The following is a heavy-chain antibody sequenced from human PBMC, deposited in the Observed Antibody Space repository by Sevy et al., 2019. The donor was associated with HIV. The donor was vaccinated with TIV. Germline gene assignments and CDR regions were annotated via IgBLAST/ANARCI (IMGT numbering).Heavy chain of an antibody. CDR1: GFTFSTTW. J-gene: IGHJ4*02. CDR3: AHETFGRFES. V-gene: IGHV3-7*01. CDR2: IRGDGIDK. D-gene: IGHD3-16*01. Sequence: GGSLRPSCAASGFTFSTTWMNWVRQAPGKGLEWVANIRGDGIDKHYVDSVEGRFTISRDNAKNFLFLQMNSLRVEDTAVYYCAHETFGRFESWGQGTLVTVSS.